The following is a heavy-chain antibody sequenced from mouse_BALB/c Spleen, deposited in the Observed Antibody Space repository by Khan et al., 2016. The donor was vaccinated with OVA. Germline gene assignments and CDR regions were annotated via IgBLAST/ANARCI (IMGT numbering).Heavy chain of an antibody. CDR2: VSTGGSYT. V-gene: IGHV5-6*01. D-gene: IGHD1-1*01. J-gene: IGHJ3*01. CDR1: GFTFSTYG. CDR3: TRLAYYYDSEGFAY. Sequence: EVELVESGGDLVKPGGSLKLSCAASGFTFSTYGMSWVRQTPDKRLEWVATVSTGGSYTYYPDSVKGPFTIPRDNAKNTLYLQMSGLKSEDKAMFYCTRLAYYYDSEGFAYWGQGTLVTVSA.